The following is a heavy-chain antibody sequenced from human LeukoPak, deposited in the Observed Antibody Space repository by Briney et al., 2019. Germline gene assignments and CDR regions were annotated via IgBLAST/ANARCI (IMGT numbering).Heavy chain of an antibody. Sequence: GASVKVSCKASGYTFTSYGISWVRQAPGQGLEWMGWISAYNGDTNFSQSLQGRVTMTTDTSTSTAYMELRSLTSDDTAVYYCARGRLHQDNDYWGQGTLVTVSS. CDR3: ARGRLHQDNDY. J-gene: IGHJ4*02. D-gene: IGHD1-1*01. CDR2: ISAYNGDT. V-gene: IGHV1-18*01. CDR1: GYTFTSYG.